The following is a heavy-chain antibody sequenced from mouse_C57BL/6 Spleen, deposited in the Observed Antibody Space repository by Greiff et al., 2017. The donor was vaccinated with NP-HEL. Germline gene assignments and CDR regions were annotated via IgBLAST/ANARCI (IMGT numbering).Heavy chain of an antibody. CDR2: ISSCGSTI. V-gene: IGHV5-17*01. J-gene: IGHJ4*01. CDR3: ARPRIYYGDDGYAMDY. D-gene: IGHD2-2*01. Sequence: EVQLVESGGGLVKPGASLKLSCAASGFTFTDYGMHWVRQAPEQGLEWVAYISSCGSTIYYAHTMKGRSTFPRDNATNTPFMQMSSLTSEDTAMYYCARPRIYYGDDGYAMDYWGQGTSVTVSS. CDR1: GFTFTDYG.